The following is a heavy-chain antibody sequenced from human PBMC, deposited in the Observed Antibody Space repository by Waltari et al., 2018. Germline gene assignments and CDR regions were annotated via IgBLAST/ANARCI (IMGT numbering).Heavy chain of an antibody. V-gene: IGHV3-7*01. D-gene: IGHD3-16*01. CDR1: GFTFSSYW. J-gene: IGHJ4*02. CDR2: IRQDGSEK. Sequence: EVQLVESGGGLVQPGGSLRLSCAASGFTFSSYWMSWVRQAPGKGLEWVANIRQDGSEKYYGEDVKGRFTISRDNAKNSLYLQMNSLRAEDTAVYYCARGFWGSSRTRQRRYFDDWGQGTLVTVSS. CDR3: ARGFWGSSRTRQRRYFDD.